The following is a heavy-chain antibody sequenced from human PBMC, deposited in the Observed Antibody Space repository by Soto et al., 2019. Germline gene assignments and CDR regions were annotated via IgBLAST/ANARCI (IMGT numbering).Heavy chain of an antibody. J-gene: IGHJ4*02. Sequence: SETLSLTCTVSGGSISSSSYYWGWIRQPPGKGLEWIGSLYYSGSTYYNPSLKSRVTISVDTSKNQFSLKLSSVTAADTAVYYCERVIDDFWSGYGIDYWGQGTPVTVYS. CDR2: LYYSGST. CDR3: ERVIDDFWSGYGIDY. D-gene: IGHD3-3*01. V-gene: IGHV4-39*01. CDR1: GGSISSSSYY.